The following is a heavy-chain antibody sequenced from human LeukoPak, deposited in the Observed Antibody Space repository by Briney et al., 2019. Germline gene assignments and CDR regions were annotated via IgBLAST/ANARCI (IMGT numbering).Heavy chain of an antibody. Sequence: PSETLSLTCTVSGGSISSYYWNWIRQPAGKGLEWIGRLYTSGSTTNYNPSLKGRVTMSVDTSKRQFSLKLSSVTAADTAVYYCARGDDFSDAFDIWGQGTMVTVSS. CDR1: GGSISSYY. CDR3: ARGDDFSDAFDI. V-gene: IGHV4-4*07. J-gene: IGHJ3*02. CDR2: LYTSGSTT. D-gene: IGHD3-3*01.